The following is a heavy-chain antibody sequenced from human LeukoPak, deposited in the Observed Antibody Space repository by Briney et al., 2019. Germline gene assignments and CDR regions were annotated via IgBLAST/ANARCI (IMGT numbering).Heavy chain of an antibody. J-gene: IGHJ4*02. CDR2: IIPIFGTA. CDR3: ARDVSGGYFDY. V-gene: IGHV1-69*13. CDR1: GGTFSIYA. Sequence: SVTVSCKASGGTFSIYAISWVRQAPGQGLEWMGGIIPIFGTANYAQKFQGRVTITADESTSTAYMELSSLRSEDTAVYYCARDVSGGYFDYWGQGTLVTVSS. D-gene: IGHD3-16*01.